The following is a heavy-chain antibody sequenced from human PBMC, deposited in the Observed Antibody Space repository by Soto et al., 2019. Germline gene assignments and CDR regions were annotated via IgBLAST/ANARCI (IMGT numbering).Heavy chain of an antibody. V-gene: IGHV3-64*01. J-gene: IGHJ1*01. CDR1: GFTFSNYE. CDR2: ISNNGAHT. CDR3: ARTYFCCTSCYVGGYYHH. D-gene: IGHD2-2*01. Sequence: GGSLRLSCAASGFTFSNYEMHWVRQAPGKGLEYVSGISNNGAHTDYAKSVKGRFTISRDNAENSLYLQMDSLRAEDTAVYYCARTYFCCTSCYVGGYYHHRGQGTSVTGSS.